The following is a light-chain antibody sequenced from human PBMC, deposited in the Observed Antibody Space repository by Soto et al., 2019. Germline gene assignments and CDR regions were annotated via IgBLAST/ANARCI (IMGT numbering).Light chain of an antibody. CDR1: QSIRSN. V-gene: IGKV3-11*01. CDR3: QQRSNWPLT. J-gene: IGKJ4*01. Sequence: EIVMTQSPATLSVSPGERATLSCRASQSIRSNLAWYKQIPGQAPRLLIYEASNRASGIPARFSGRGSGTDFTLTISSLEPEDFAVYHCQQRSNWPLTFGGGTKVDNK. CDR2: EAS.